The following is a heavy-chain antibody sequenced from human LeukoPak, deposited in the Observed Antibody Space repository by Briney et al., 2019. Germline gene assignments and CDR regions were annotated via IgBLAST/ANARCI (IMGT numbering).Heavy chain of an antibody. V-gene: IGHV3-21*01. J-gene: IGHJ4*02. CDR2: ISSSSSYI. Sequence: PGRSLRLSCAASGFTFSSYGMHWVRQAPGKGLEWVSSISSSSSYIYYADSVKGRFTISRDNAKNSLYLQMNSLRAEDTAVYYCARDPHWNDLIYWGQGTPVTASS. CDR3: ARDPHWNDLIY. D-gene: IGHD1-1*01. CDR1: GFTFSSYG.